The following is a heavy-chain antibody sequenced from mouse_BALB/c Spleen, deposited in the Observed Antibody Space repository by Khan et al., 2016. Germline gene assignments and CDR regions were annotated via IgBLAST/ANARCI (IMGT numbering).Heavy chain of an antibody. Sequence: VQLQQSGAELVKPGASVKLSCTASGFNIKDTYMHWVKQRPEQGLEWIGRIDPANGNTKYDPKFQGQATIPADTSSNTAYLQLSSLTSEDTAVXDCTRSPYDDYVGLAYWGQGTLFTVSA. CDR3: TRSPYDDYVGLAY. V-gene: IGHV14-3*02. D-gene: IGHD2-13*01. J-gene: IGHJ3*01. CDR2: IDPANGNT. CDR1: GFNIKDTY.